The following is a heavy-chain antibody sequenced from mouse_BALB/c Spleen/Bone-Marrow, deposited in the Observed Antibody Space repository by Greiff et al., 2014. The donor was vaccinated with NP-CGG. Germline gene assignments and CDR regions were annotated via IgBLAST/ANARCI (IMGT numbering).Heavy chain of an antibody. J-gene: IGHJ3*01. CDR2: INPYNGGT. Sequence: VQLQQSGPELVKPGASMKISCKASGYSFTGYTMHWVKQSHGKNLEWIGLINPYNGGTSHNQKFKGKATLTVDKSPSTAYMELLSLTSEDSAVYYCARDYYGFSYGSAYWGQGTLVTVSA. CDR1: GYSFTGYT. D-gene: IGHD1-1*01. CDR3: ARDYYGFSYGSAY. V-gene: IGHV1-18*01.